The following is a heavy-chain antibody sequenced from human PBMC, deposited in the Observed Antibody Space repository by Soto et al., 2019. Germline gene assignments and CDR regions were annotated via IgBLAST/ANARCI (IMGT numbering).Heavy chain of an antibody. V-gene: IGHV3-15*01. D-gene: IGHD6-19*01. CDR1: GFTFSNAW. Sequence: LRLSCAASGFTFSNAWMSWVRQAPGKGLEWVGRIKSKTDGGTTDYAAPVKGRFTISRDDSKNTLYLQMNSLKTEDTAVYYCTTDSRQQWLDYFDYWGQGTLVTVSS. J-gene: IGHJ4*02. CDR3: TTDSRQQWLDYFDY. CDR2: IKSKTDGGTT.